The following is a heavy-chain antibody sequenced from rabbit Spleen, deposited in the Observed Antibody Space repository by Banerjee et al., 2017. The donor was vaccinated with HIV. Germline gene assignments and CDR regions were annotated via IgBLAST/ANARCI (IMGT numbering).Heavy chain of an antibody. V-gene: IGHV1S47*01. Sequence: QEQLVESGGGLVQPGGSLKLSCKASGFDFSSYGISWVRQAPGKGLEWIGYIDPVFGSTYYASWVNGRFTISSHNAQNTLYLQLNSLTAADTATYFCVRGNAGSSYYITRLDLWGPGTLVTVS. CDR3: VRGNAGSSYYITRLDL. D-gene: IGHD8-1*01. CDR2: IDPVFGST. CDR1: GFDFSSYG. J-gene: IGHJ3*01.